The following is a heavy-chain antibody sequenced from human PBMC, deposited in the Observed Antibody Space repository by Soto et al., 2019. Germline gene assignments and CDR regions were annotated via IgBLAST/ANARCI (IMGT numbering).Heavy chain of an antibody. CDR2: ISGSGGST. V-gene: IGHV3-23*01. CDR3: AKARSQDYGDYPPVADY. CDR1: GFTFSSYA. D-gene: IGHD4-17*01. Sequence: GGSLRLSCAASGFTFSSYAMSWVRQAPGKGLEWVSAISGSGGSTYYADSVKGRFTISRDNSKNTLYLQMNSLRAEDTAVYYCAKARSQDYGDYPPVADYWGQGTLVTVSS. J-gene: IGHJ4*02.